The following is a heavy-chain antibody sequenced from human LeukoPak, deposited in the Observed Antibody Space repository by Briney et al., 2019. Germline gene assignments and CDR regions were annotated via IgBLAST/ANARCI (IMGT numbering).Heavy chain of an antibody. Sequence: GGSLRLSCAASGFTFDDYAMHWVRQAPGKGLERVSLISWDGGSTYYADSVKGRFTISRDNSKNSLYLQMNSLRAEDTALYYCAKDIHYGSGQGRGYYYMDVWGKGTTVTVSS. D-gene: IGHD3-10*01. CDR2: ISWDGGST. J-gene: IGHJ6*03. CDR1: GFTFDDYA. V-gene: IGHV3-43D*04. CDR3: AKDIHYGSGQGRGYYYMDV.